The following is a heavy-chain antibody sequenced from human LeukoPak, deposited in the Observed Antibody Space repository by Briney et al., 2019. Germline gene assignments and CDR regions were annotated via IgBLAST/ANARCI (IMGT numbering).Heavy chain of an antibody. CDR1: GFTFSSYS. V-gene: IGHV3-21*01. J-gene: IGHJ6*02. D-gene: IGHD2-15*01. CDR3: ARAVVAVAATAYYYYGMDV. CDR2: ISSSSSNI. Sequence: GGSLRLSCAASGFTFSSYSMNWVRQAPGKGLEWVSSISSSSSNIYYADSVKGRFTISRDNAKNSLYLKMNSLRAEDTAVYYCARAVVAVAATAYYYYGMDVWGQGTTVTVSS.